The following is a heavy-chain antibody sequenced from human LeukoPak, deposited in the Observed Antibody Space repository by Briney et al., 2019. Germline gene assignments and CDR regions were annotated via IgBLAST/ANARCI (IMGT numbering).Heavy chain of an antibody. CDR2: ISAYNGNT. CDR3: ARDDRIRYFDSYPPDY. D-gene: IGHD3-9*01. J-gene: IGHJ4*02. CDR1: GYSFTSYW. V-gene: IGHV1-18*04. Sequence: GESLKISCKGSGYSFTSYWIGWVRQAPGQGLEWMGWISAYNGNTNYAQKLQGRVTMTTDTSTSTAYMELRSLRSDDTAVYYCARDDRIRYFDSYPPDYWGQGTLVTVSS.